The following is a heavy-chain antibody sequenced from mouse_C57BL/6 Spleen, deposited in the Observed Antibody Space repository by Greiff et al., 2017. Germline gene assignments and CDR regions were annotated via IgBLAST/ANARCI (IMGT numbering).Heavy chain of an antibody. CDR1: GYTFTDYN. D-gene: IGHD1-1*01. CDR2: INPNNGGT. J-gene: IGHJ1*03. Sequence: EVQLQESGPELVKPGASVKMSCKASGYTFTDYNMHWVKQSHGKSLEWIGYINPNNGGTSYNQKFKGKATLTVNKSSSTAYMELRSLTSEDSAVYYCARRYYGSRDWYFDVWGTGTTVTVSS. V-gene: IGHV1-22*01. CDR3: ARRYYGSRDWYFDV.